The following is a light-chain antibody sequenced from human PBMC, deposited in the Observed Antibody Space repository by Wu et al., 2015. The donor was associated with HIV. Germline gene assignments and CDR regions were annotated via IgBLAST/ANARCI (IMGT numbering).Light chain of an antibody. J-gene: IGKJ1*01. CDR2: KAS. CDR3: QQTYTTPPWT. V-gene: IGKV1-5*03. Sequence: DIQMTQSPSTLSASVGDRVTITCRASQSISSWLAWYQQKPGIAPKLLIYKASSLQSGVPSRFSGSGSGADFTLTISSLQPEDFATYYCQQTYTTPPWTFGQGTKVEIK. CDR1: QSISSW.